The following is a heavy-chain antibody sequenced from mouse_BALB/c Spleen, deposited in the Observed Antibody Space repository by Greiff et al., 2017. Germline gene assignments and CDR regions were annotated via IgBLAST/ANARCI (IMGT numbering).Heavy chain of an antibody. CDR2: INPYNDGT. CDR1: GYTFTSYV. CDR3: ARYLFPYAMAY. Sequence: VQLQQSGPELVKPGASVKMSCKASGYTFTSYVMHWVKQKPGQGLEWIGYINPYNDGTKYNEKFKGKATLTSDKSSSTAYMELSSLTSEDSAVYYCARYLFPYAMAYWGQGTSVTVSS. J-gene: IGHJ4*01. D-gene: IGHD1-1*01. V-gene: IGHV1-14*01.